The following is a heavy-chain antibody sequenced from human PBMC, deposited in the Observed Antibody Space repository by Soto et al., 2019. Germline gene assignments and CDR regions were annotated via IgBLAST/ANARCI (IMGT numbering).Heavy chain of an antibody. J-gene: IGHJ4*02. D-gene: IGHD3-22*01. CDR2: IGAGDGKT. CDR1: GYSFTHYV. V-gene: IGHV1-3*01. CDR3: VRDYASDSGVHLDF. Sequence: QVQLVQSGTEVKKPGASVKVSCKASGYSFTHYVIHWVRQAPGQRLEWMGWIGAGDGKTYYSQKFQGRVTITKDTSASKAYMELSSLISEDTAVYYCVRDYASDSGVHLDFWGQGTLVTVSS.